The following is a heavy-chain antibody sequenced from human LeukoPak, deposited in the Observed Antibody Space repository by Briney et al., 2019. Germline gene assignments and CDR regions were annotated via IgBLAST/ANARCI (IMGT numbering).Heavy chain of an antibody. CDR1: GFSDSSSG. J-gene: IGHJ4*02. V-gene: IGHV3-30*02. D-gene: IGHD4-17*01. CDR2: IQYDGRNK. Sequence: PEGSLTLSCAASGFSDSSSGIHWVRQPPGKGLAWLAFIQYDGRNKYYADSVKGRFTMYRDNSKNTLTMCLQMNRLRVEDTAVYYCAKGGDYALDYWGQGTLVTVSS. CDR3: AKGGDYALDY.